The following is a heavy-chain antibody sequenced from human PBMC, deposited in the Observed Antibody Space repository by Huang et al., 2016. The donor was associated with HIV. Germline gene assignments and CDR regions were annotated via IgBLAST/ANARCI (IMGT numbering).Heavy chain of an antibody. CDR1: GYSFASYD. D-gene: IGHD6-6*01. V-gene: IGHV1-8*01. CDR3: LRGWYIAALPYFDY. Sequence: QVQLVQSGAEVRKPGASVKVSCEASGYSFASYDINGVRQATGHGLEWMGWMNPNSGNTGYEQKFQCRVTMTRNTSISTAYMELSSLRSEDTAKCFCLRGWYIAALPYFDYWGQGTLVTVSS. CDR2: MNPNSGNT. J-gene: IGHJ4*02.